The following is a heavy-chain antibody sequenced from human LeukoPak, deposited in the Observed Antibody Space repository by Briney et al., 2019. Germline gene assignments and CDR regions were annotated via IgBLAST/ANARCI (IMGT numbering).Heavy chain of an antibody. J-gene: IGHJ6*03. CDR1: GYTFTGEY. CDR2: INPNSGGT. D-gene: IGHD3-9*01. Sequence: ASVKVSCKASGYTFTGEYLHWVRQAPGQGLEWLGWINPNSGGTNYAQKFQGRVTMTRDTSISTAYMELSRLRSDDTAVYYCARGRGADILTGYRGHYYYYMDVWGKGTTVTISS. V-gene: IGHV1-2*02. CDR3: ARGRGADILTGYRGHYYYYMDV.